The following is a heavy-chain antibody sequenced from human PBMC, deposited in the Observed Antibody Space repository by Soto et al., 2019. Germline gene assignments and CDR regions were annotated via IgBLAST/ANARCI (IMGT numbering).Heavy chain of an antibody. Sequence: GGSLRLSCAASGFSFSTYAMSWVRQAPGKGLEWVSTISGNGGSTYYADSLKGRFTFSRDNSKNMLYVQMNSLRAEDTAVYYCAKDRGYCSGGSCYTAIIDAFDIWGQGTMVTVSS. CDR2: ISGNGGST. V-gene: IGHV3-23*01. CDR1: GFSFSTYA. D-gene: IGHD2-15*01. J-gene: IGHJ3*02. CDR3: AKDRGYCSGGSCYTAIIDAFDI.